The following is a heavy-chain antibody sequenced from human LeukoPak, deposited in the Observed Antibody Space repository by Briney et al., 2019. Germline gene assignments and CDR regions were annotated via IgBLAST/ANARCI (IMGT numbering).Heavy chain of an antibody. CDR2: MNPNSGNT. Sequence: ASVTVSCKASGYTFTSYDINWVRQATGQGLAWMGWMNPNSGNTGYAQKFQGRVTMTRNTSISTAYMELSSLRSEDTAVYYCARGEGTTVTTWVWDYYYGMDVWGQGTTVTVSS. J-gene: IGHJ6*02. V-gene: IGHV1-8*01. CDR3: ARGEGTTVTTWVWDYYYGMDV. D-gene: IGHD4-17*01. CDR1: GYTFTSYD.